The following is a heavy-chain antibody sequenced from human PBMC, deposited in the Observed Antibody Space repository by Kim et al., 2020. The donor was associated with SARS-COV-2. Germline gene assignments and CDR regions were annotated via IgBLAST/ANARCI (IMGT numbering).Heavy chain of an antibody. CDR1: GYTFTTYG. V-gene: IGHV1-18*04. J-gene: IGHJ4*02. Sequence: ASVKVSCEASGYTFTTYGITWVRQAPGQGLEWMGWVSANNGDTRYAQRLKGRVTMTTDTSTSTAYMELRSLISDDTAVYYCARGSGWPKIDYWGQGTLVT. CDR3: ARGSGWPKIDY. D-gene: IGHD6-19*01. CDR2: VSANNGDT.